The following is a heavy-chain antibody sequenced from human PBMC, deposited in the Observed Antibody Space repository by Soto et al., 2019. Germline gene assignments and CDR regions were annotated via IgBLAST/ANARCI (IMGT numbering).Heavy chain of an antibody. V-gene: IGHV4-59*01. CDR1: GGSISSYY. CDR2: IYYSGST. D-gene: IGHD3-22*01. J-gene: IGHJ4*02. CDR3: ARGRNYYDSSGYYRQDDY. Sequence: QVQLQESGPGLVKPSETLSLTCTVSGGSISSYYWSWIRQPPGKGLEWIGYIYYSGSTNYNPSLKSRVTISVDTSKNQFSLKLSSVTAADTAVYYCARGRNYYDSSGYYRQDDYWGQGTLVTVSS.